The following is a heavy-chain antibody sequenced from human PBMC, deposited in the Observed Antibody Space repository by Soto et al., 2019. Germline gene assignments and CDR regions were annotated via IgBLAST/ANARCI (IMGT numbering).Heavy chain of an antibody. CDR3: AKPPRGTTLNCFDY. CDR2: IYYSGST. D-gene: IGHD1-1*01. Sequence: VIGTVSGGSIRNITYYGGWISKPPGKGLEWIGSIYYSGSTYYSPSLKSRVTISVDTSKSTLYLQMSGLRAEDTAVYYCAKPPRGTTLNCFDYWGPGTQVTVSS. J-gene: IGHJ4*02. V-gene: IGHV4-39*01. CDR1: GGSIRNITYY.